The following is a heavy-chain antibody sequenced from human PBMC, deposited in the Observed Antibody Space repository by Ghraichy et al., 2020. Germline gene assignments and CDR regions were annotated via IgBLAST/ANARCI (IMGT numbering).Heavy chain of an antibody. Sequence: GESLNISCAASGFTFSRHWMHWVRQAPGKGLEWVSRVTYDGSDTSYADSVRGRFTISRDNAKNTLYLQMNSLKVEDTATYYCVRDGHQIIPLEYWGLGTLVTVSS. V-gene: IGHV3-74*01. J-gene: IGHJ4*02. CDR3: VRDGHQIIPLEY. CDR1: GFTFSRHW. CDR2: VTYDGSDT. D-gene: IGHD2-21*01.